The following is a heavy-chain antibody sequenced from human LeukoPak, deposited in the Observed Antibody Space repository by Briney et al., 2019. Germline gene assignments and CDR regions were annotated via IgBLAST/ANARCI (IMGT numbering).Heavy chain of an antibody. CDR2: ITSGGDYI. J-gene: IGHJ4*02. D-gene: IGHD3-9*01. CDR3: ARGHYDVLAASYKWTPDY. Sequence: GGSLRLSCAASGFTFNTFNMNWDRQAPGKGLEWVSSITSGGDYIYYADSVKGRFTTSRDNAKNSLSLQLNSLRVEDTAVYYCARGHYDVLAASYKWTPDYWGQGTLVTVSS. CDR1: GFTFNTFN. V-gene: IGHV3-21*01.